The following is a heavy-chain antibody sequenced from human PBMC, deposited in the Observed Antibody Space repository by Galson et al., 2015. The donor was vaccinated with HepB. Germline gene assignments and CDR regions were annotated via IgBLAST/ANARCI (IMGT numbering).Heavy chain of an antibody. D-gene: IGHD5-18*01. CDR1: GFTFSGYT. CDR3: ARDQDTSGTIDY. J-gene: IGHJ4*02. V-gene: IGHV3-21*01. Sequence: SLRLSCAASGFTFSGYTMNWVRQAPGKGLEWVSSIGRSSGFIYHADSVKGRFTISRDNANNSLYLLMNSLRAEDTAVYYCARDQDTSGTIDYWGQGTLVTVSS. CDR2: IGRSSGFI.